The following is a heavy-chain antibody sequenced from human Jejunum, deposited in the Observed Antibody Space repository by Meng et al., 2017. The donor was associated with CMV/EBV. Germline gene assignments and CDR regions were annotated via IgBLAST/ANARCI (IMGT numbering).Heavy chain of an antibody. Sequence: RSWNRQAPGKGLVGISCIDSGGGIIQYADYVMSRFTISRNNDKNSMYLQMNNLRADEKAGYYCARGRTGVVVDSPHDYWGQGTLVTVSS. CDR3: ARGRTGVVVDSPHDY. D-gene: IGHD3-22*01. J-gene: IGHJ4*02. V-gene: IGHV3-11*01. CDR2: IDSGGGII.